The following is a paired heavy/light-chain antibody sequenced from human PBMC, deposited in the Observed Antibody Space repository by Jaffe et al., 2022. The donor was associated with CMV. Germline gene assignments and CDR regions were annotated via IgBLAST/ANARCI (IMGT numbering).Heavy chain of an antibody. Sequence: QVQLQESGPGLVKPSETLSLTCTVSGGSVSSGSYYWSWIRQPPGKGLEWIGYIYYSGSTNYNPSLKSRVTISVDTSKNQFSLKLSSVTAADTAVYYCARMFGYCSGGSCFLDWFDPWGQGTLVTVSS. V-gene: IGHV4-61*01. CDR3: ARMFGYCSGGSCFLDWFDP. CDR1: GGSVSSGSYY. CDR2: IYYSGST. J-gene: IGHJ5*02. D-gene: IGHD2-15*01.
Light chain of an antibody. CDR2: DAS. J-gene: IGKJ2*01. Sequence: EIVLTQSPATLSLSPGERATLSCRASQSVSSYLAWYQQKPGQAPRLLIYDASNRATGIPARFSGSGSGTDFTLTISSLEPEDFAVYYCQQRSNWSMYTFGQGTKLEIK. V-gene: IGKV3-11*01. CDR3: QQRSNWSMYT. CDR1: QSVSSY.